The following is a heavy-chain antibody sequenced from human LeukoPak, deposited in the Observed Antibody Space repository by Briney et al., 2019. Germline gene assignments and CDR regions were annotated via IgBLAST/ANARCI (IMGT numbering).Heavy chain of an antibody. CDR3: AKGGGSDWSNWFDP. CDR1: GFTFRSYA. V-gene: IGHV3-23*01. D-gene: IGHD6-19*01. J-gene: IGHJ5*02. Sequence: GGSLRLSCAASGFTFRSYAMSWVRQAPGKGLEWVSRIGGSDGGTYYADSVKGRFTISRDNSRNTLYLQMNSLRAEDTAVYYCAKGGGSDWSNWFDPWGQGTLVTVSS. CDR2: IGGSDGGT.